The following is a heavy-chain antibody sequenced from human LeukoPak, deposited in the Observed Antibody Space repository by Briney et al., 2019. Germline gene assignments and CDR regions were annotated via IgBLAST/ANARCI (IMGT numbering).Heavy chain of an antibody. V-gene: IGHV3-48*04. J-gene: IGHJ4*02. Sequence: GGSLRLSCAASGFTFSTYSLTWVRQAPGKGLEWVSYISSSSEATSYADSVKGRFTSSRDYAKNSLYLQMTSLRAEDTDVYYCARVARGNYYHFDSWGQGTLVTVSS. CDR2: ISSSSEAT. CDR3: ARVARGNYYHFDS. D-gene: IGHD1-26*01. CDR1: GFTFSTYS.